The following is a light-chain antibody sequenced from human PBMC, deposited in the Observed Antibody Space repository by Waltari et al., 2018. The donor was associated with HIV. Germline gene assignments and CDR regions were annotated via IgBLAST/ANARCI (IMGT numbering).Light chain of an antibody. CDR3: QSDDSSLVI. Sequence: QSVLTQPPSVSGAPGQRVTISCTGSSSNVGAGYDVHWYQQLPGTTPKLLIYGNNNRPSGVPDRFSGSKSGTSASLAITGLQADDEADYYCQSDDSSLVIFGGGTKLTVL. V-gene: IGLV1-40*01. CDR2: GNN. J-gene: IGLJ2*01. CDR1: SSNVGAGYD.